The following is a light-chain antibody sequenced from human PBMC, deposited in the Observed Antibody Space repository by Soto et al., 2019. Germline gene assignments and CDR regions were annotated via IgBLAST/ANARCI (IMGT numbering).Light chain of an antibody. V-gene: IGKV3-20*01. J-gene: IGKJ1*01. Sequence: EIVLTQSPGTLSLSPGDRATLSCRASQSVSRSYLGWYQQKPGQAPRLLMYGASIMAAGVPDRFSGSGSGTEFTLTISRLEPEDFTVYYCHHYETFGQGTKVEIK. CDR1: QSVSRSY. CDR2: GAS. CDR3: HHYET.